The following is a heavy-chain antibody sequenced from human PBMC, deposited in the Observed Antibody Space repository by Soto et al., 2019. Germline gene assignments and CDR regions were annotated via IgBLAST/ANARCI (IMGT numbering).Heavy chain of an antibody. Sequence: GGSLRLSCTASGFTFGDYAMSWFRQAPGKGLEWVGFIRSKAYGRTTEYAASVKGRFTISRDDSKSIAYLQRNSLKTEDTAVYYCTRDTGPRSYCSGGSCYALIRYYYYGMDVWGQGTTVTVSS. D-gene: IGHD2-15*01. J-gene: IGHJ6*02. CDR1: GFTFGDYA. CDR3: TRDTGPRSYCSGGSCYALIRYYYYGMDV. V-gene: IGHV3-49*03. CDR2: IRSKAYGRTT.